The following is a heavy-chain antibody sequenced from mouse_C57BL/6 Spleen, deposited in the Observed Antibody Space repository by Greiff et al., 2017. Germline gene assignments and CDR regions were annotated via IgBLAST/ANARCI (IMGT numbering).Heavy chain of an antibody. Sequence: EVQLQESGGDLVKPGGSLKLSCAASGFTFSSYGMSWVRQTPDKRLEWVATISSGGSYTYYPDSVKGRFTISRDNAKNTLYLQMSSLKSEDTAMYYCARGGYYEKDYFDYWGQGTTLTVSS. CDR1: GFTFSSYG. J-gene: IGHJ2*01. CDR2: ISSGGSYT. D-gene: IGHD2-3*01. V-gene: IGHV5-6*01. CDR3: ARGGYYEKDYFDY.